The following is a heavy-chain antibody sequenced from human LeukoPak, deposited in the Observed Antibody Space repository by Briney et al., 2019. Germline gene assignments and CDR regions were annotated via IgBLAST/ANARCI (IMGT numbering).Heavy chain of an antibody. V-gene: IGHV4-61*01. J-gene: IGHJ3*02. CDR1: SGSISTSNYY. CDR3: ARSDGYGLVGI. D-gene: IGHD3-10*01. CDR2: VYNSGST. Sequence: SETLSLTCTVSSGSISTSNYYWSWIRQPPGKGLEWLGYVYNSGSTHYNPSLKSRVTISADTSKNQFSLTLTSVTAADTAVYYCARSDGYGLVGIWGQGTMVTVSS.